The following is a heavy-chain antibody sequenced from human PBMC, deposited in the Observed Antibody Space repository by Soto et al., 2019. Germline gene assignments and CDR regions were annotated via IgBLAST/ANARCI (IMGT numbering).Heavy chain of an antibody. CDR3: ARFEDIVVVPAVGSPLRY. D-gene: IGHD2-2*01. Sequence: ASVKVSCKASGYTFTSYGISWVRQAPGQGLEWMGWISAYNGNTNYAQKLQGRVTMTTDTSTSTAYMELRSLRSDDTAVYYCARFEDIVVVPAVGSPLRYWGQGTLVTVSS. CDR1: GYTFTSYG. J-gene: IGHJ4*02. V-gene: IGHV1-18*04. CDR2: ISAYNGNT.